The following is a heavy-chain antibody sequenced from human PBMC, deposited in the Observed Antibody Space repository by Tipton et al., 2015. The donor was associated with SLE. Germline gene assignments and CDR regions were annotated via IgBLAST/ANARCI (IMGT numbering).Heavy chain of an antibody. Sequence: TLSLTCTVSGYSISSGYYWGWIRQPPGKGLEWIGSIYYSGSTYYNPSLKSRVTISVDTSKNQFSLKLSSVTAADTAVYYCARRPYYYGSGSETGYFDYWGQGTLVTVSS. CDR2: IYYSGST. CDR3: ARRPYYYGSGSETGYFDY. D-gene: IGHD3-10*01. V-gene: IGHV4-38-2*02. CDR1: GYSISSGYY. J-gene: IGHJ4*02.